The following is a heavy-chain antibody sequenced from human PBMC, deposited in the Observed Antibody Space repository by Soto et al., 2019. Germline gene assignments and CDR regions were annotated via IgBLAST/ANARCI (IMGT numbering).Heavy chain of an antibody. J-gene: IGHJ4*02. Sequence: SVKVSCKASGGTFSSYAISWVRQAPGQGLEWMGGIIPIFGTANYAQKFQGRVTITADESTSTAYMELSSLRSEDTAVYYCASDRGYYYDSSGLDYWGQGTLVTVLL. D-gene: IGHD3-22*01. CDR2: IIPIFGTA. CDR3: ASDRGYYYDSSGLDY. V-gene: IGHV1-69*13. CDR1: GGTFSSYA.